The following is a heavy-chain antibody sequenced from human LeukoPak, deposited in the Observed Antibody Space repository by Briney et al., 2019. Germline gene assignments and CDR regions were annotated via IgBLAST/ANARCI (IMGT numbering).Heavy chain of an antibody. CDR3: ARGPGAVDTAMVSMGY. J-gene: IGHJ4*02. D-gene: IGHD5-18*01. CDR1: GYTFTGYY. CDR2: INPNSGGT. V-gene: IGHV1-2*02. Sequence: ASVKVSCKASGYTFTGYYMHWVRQAPGQGLEWMGWINPNSGGTNYAQKFQGRVTMTRDTSISTAYMELSRLRSDDTAVYYCARGPGAVDTAMVSMGYWGQGTLVTVSS.